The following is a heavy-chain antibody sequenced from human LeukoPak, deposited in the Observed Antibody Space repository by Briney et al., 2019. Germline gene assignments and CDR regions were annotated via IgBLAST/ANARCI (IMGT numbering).Heavy chain of an antibody. V-gene: IGHV4-39*01. CDR1: GGSISSSSYY. J-gene: IGHJ4*02. D-gene: IGHD6-25*01. CDR2: IYYSGST. Sequence: SETLSLTCTVSGGSISSSSYYWCWIRQPPGKGLEWIVSIYYSGSTYYNPSLKSRVTISVDTSKNQFSLKLSSVTAADTAVYYYARHKLGIAAPFDYWGQGTLVTVSS. CDR3: ARHKLGIAAPFDY.